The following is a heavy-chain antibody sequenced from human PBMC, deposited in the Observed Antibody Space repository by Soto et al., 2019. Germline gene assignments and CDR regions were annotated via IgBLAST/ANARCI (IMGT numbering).Heavy chain of an antibody. J-gene: IGHJ3*02. CDR2: INAGNGNT. D-gene: IGHD1-26*01. V-gene: IGHV1-3*01. Sequence: ASVKVSCKASGYTYTSYAMHCVRQAPGQRLEWMGWINAGNGNTKYSQKFQGRVTITRDTSASTAYMELSSLRSEDTAVYYCARSGSYYAADAFDIWGQGTMVTVSS. CDR3: ARSGSYYAADAFDI. CDR1: GYTYTSYA.